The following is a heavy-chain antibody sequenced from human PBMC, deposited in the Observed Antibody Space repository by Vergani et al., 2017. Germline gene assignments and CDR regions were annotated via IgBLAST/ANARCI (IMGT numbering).Heavy chain of an antibody. Sequence: EVQLLESGGGLVQPGGSLRLSCAASGFTFSSYAMSWVRQAPGKGLGWVSVIYSGGSSTYYADSVKGRFTISRDNSKNTLYLQMNSLRAEDTAVYYCAKVVISTSGGYSYWYFDLWGRGTLVTVSS. CDR3: AKVVISTSGGYSYWYFDL. CDR1: GFTFSSYA. D-gene: IGHD5-18*01. CDR2: IYSGGSST. V-gene: IGHV3-23*03. J-gene: IGHJ2*01.